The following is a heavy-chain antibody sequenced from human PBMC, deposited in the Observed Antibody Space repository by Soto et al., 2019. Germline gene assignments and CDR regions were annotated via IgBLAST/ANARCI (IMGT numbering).Heavy chain of an antibody. Sequence: QVKLVQSGAEVREPGASVKVSCKASGYSFTNNDVSWVRQATGQGLEWMGWMNPGSGDTGYAQKFQGRVTMTRDISIATAYMELSSLRSDDTAIYYCARMATFGSLNWFDPWGQGILVTVSS. CDR2: MNPGSGDT. CDR3: ARMATFGSLNWFDP. CDR1: GYSFTNND. V-gene: IGHV1-8*01. J-gene: IGHJ5*02. D-gene: IGHD3-16*01.